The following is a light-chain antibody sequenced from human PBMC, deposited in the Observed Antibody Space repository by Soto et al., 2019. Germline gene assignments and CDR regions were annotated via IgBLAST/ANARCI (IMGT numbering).Light chain of an antibody. CDR2: VNSDGSF. CDR3: QTWGTGIRV. V-gene: IGLV4-69*01. J-gene: IGLJ3*02. Sequence: QLVLTQSPSASAPLGASVKVTCTLSSGHSGYGIAWHQQQPEKGPRYLMTVNSDGSFRKGDGIPDRFSGSTSGAEHNLTISSLRSEDEGDYYCQTWGTGIRVFGGGTKLTVL. CDR1: SGHSGYG.